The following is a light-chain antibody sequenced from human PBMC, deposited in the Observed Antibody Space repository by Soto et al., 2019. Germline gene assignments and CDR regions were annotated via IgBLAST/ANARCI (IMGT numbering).Light chain of an antibody. J-gene: IGKJ2*01. Sequence: DIQMTQSPSSLSASVGDRVTITCRASQGISKYVAWFQQIPGKAPKSLIYATSRVQSGVPSNFSGSGSGTDFNLTISRLQPEYFATYYCQQYDSYPRTFGQGTRLEMK. CDR1: QGISKY. CDR3: QQYDSYPRT. CDR2: ATS. V-gene: IGKV1-16*02.